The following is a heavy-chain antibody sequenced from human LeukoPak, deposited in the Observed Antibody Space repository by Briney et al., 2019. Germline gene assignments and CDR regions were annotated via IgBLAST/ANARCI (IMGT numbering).Heavy chain of an antibody. CDR3: ARDPGPYFSGWYGGDDY. CDR2: ISSSSSYI. V-gene: IGHV3-21*01. J-gene: IGHJ4*02. CDR1: GFTFSSYS. D-gene: IGHD6-19*01. Sequence: PGGSLRLSCAASGFTFSSYSMNWVRQAPGKGLEWVSSISSSSSYIYYADSVKGRFTISRDSAKNSLYLQMNSLRAEDTAVYYCARDPGPYFSGWYGGDDYWGQGTLVTVSS.